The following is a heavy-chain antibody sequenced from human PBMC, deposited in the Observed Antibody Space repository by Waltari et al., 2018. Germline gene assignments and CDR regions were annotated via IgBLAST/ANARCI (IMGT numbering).Heavy chain of an antibody. CDR1: GFTFSSYA. D-gene: IGHD6-13*01. CDR2: ISYDGSNK. Sequence: QVQLVESGGGVVQPGRSLRLSCAASGFTFSSYAMHWVRQAPGKGLEWVAVISYDGSNKYYADSVKGRFTISRDNSKNTLYLQMNSLRAEDTAVYYCARDKPSSSELDYWGQGTLVTVSS. V-gene: IGHV3-30-3*01. CDR3: ARDKPSSSELDY. J-gene: IGHJ4*02.